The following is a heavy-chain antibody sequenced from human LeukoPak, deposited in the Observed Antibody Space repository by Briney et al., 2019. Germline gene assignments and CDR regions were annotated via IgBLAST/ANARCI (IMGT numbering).Heavy chain of an antibody. J-gene: IGHJ2*01. CDR1: GYTFSGYY. D-gene: IGHD2-21*02. V-gene: IGHV1-2*02. CDR3: ARDQRVVTSNFSLGYFDL. CDR2: INPNSGGT. Sequence: ASAKVSCKASGYTFSGYYIHWVRQAPGQGLEWMGWINPNSGGTNYAQKFQGRVTMTRDTSISTAYMELSWLTSDDTAVYYCARDQRVVTSNFSLGYFDLWGRGTLVTVSS.